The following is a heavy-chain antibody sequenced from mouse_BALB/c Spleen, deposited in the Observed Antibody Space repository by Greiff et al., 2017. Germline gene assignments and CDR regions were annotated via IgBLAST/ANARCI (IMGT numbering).Heavy chain of an antibody. CDR1: GFTFSSYA. V-gene: IGHV5-9-4*01. D-gene: IGHD1-2*01. CDR2: ISSGGSYT. Sequence: EVHLVESGGGLVKPGGSLKLSCAASGFTFSSYAMSWVRQSPEKRLEWVAEISSGGSYTYYPDTVTGRFTISRDNAKNTLYLEMSSLKSEDTAMYYCARDGSSLLRSWFAYWGQGTLVTVSA. J-gene: IGHJ3*01. CDR3: ARDGSSLLRSWFAY.